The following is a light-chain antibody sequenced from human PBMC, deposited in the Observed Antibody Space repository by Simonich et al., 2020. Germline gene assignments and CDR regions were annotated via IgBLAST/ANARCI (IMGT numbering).Light chain of an antibody. CDR3: SSYTSSSTWV. CDR1: SSDVGGYNY. CDR2: DVS. V-gene: IGLV2-14*01. J-gene: IGLJ3*02. Sequence: QSALTQPASVSGSPGQSITISCTGTSSDVGGYNYVSWYQQHPGKAPKLMIYDVSKRPSWVSNRFSGSKSGNTASLTISGLQAKDEADYYCSSYTSSSTWVFGGGTKLTVL.